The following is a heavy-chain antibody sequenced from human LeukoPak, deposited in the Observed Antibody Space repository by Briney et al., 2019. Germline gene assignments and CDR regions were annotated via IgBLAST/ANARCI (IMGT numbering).Heavy chain of an antibody. CDR2: IYRSADGGTT. Sequence: PGGSLRLSCAASGFTFSNAWMTWVRQAPGKGLEWVGRIYRSADGGTTDYAAPVKGRFTISRDDSKNTLYLQMNSLKTEDTAVYYCTTDSYCSTTTCYASSNYYYGLDAWGQGTSVTVSS. D-gene: IGHD2-2*01. CDR1: GFTFSNAW. V-gene: IGHV3-15*05. J-gene: IGHJ6*02. CDR3: TTDSYCSTTTCYASSNYYYGLDA.